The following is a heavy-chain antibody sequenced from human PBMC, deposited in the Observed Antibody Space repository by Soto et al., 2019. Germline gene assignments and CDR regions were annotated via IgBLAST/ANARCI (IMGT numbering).Heavy chain of an antibody. CDR1: GGSISSGGYY. V-gene: IGHV4-31*03. J-gene: IGHJ4*02. D-gene: IGHD2-21*01. CDR2: IYYRGST. CDR3: ARGVIH. Sequence: QVQLQESGPGLVKPSQTLSLTCTVSGGSISSGGYYWSWIRQHPGKGLEWMGSIYYRGSTFSNSALRSRVTISVDTSKNQCSLKLSSVTSADTTVYYCARGVIHWGQGTLVTVSS.